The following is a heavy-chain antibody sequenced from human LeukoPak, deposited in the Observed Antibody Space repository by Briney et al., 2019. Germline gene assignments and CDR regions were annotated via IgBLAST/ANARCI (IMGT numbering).Heavy chain of an antibody. CDR3: ARVWRGRDGYNLVWYFDV. D-gene: IGHD5-24*01. CDR1: GGSISTFY. J-gene: IGHJ2*01. Sequence: SETLSLTCTVSGGSISTFYWSWIRQSPGRGLEWIGYIYSSGTTNYNPSLRSRVTISVDKSKNQFSLNLTSVTAADTAVYYCARVWRGRDGYNLVWYFDVWGRGTLVTVSS. V-gene: IGHV4-59*01. CDR2: IYSSGTT.